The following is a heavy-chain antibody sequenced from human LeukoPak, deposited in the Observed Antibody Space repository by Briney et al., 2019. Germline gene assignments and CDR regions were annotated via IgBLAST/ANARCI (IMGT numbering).Heavy chain of an antibody. V-gene: IGHV3-21*06. CDR1: GFTFSTYS. J-gene: IGHJ3*02. D-gene: IGHD3-10*01. Sequence: PGGSLRLSCAASGFTFSTYSMNWVRQAPGKGLEWVSSIATSSDYIYYAGSLKGRFTISRDNAKNSLYLHMNSLRPDDTAVCYCARGRSITILRGVAISDGFDIWGQGTKVTVS. CDR2: IATSSDYI. CDR3: ARGRSITILRGVAISDGFDI.